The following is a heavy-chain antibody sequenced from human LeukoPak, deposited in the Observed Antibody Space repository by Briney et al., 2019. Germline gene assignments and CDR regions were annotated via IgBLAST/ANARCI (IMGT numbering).Heavy chain of an antibody. CDR1: GFTFNHYG. D-gene: IGHD4-11*01. Sequence: GGSLRLSCAATGFTFNHYGMHWVRQAPGKGLEWVAVIWSDGTSTYYSDSVKGRFTISRADSRKTVYLQMNRLRPEDTGMYYCARDAQRGFDYSNSLQYWGQGTPVTVST. V-gene: IGHV3-33*01. J-gene: IGHJ4*02. CDR3: ARDAQRGFDYSNSLQY. CDR2: IWSDGTST.